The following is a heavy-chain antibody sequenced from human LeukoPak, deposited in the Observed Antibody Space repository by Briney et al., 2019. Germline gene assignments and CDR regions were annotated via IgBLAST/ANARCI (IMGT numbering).Heavy chain of an antibody. J-gene: IGHJ5*02. D-gene: IGHD3-10*01. CDR3: ARDGRRYYGSGSYFLDWIDP. CDR2: INWNGRAI. V-gene: IGHV3-20*04. CDR1: GFNFDDYG. Sequence: GGSLRLSCAASGFNFDDYGMSWVRQAPGKGLEWVSGINWNGRAIGYADSVEGRFTISRDNAKSSLYLEMSTLRAEDTALYYCARDGRRYYGSGSYFLDWIDPWGQGTLVIVSS.